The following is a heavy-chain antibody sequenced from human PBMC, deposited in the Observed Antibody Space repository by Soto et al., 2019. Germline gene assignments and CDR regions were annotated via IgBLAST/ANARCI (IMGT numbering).Heavy chain of an antibody. CDR1: GLNFSIYS. Sequence: PXRAMRRAGPAAGLNFSIYSMSWARQAPGKGLEWVSAVSGSGDSTYYADSVKGRFTISRDNSKNTLYLQLNSLRAEDAAVYYCAKDSPVRSGWAQGTTFTVAS. V-gene: IGHV3-23*01. J-gene: IGHJ6*02. CDR2: VSGSGDST. CDR3: AKDSPVRSG. D-gene: IGHD1-26*01.